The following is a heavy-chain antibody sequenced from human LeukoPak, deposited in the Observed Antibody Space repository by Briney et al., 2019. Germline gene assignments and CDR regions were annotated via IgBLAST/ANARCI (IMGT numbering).Heavy chain of an antibody. V-gene: IGHV4-59*08. Sequence: SETLSLTCTVSGGSISSYYWSWIRQPPGKGLEWIGYIYYSGSTNYNPSLKSRVTISVDTSKNQFSLKLSSVTAADTAVYYCARQRGGSLFDYWGQGTLVTVSS. CDR2: IYYSGST. J-gene: IGHJ4*02. CDR1: GGSISSYY. CDR3: ARQRGGSLFDY. D-gene: IGHD2-15*01.